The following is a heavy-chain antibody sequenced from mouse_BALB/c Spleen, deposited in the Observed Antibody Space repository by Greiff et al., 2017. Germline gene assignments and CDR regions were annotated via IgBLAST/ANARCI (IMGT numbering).Heavy chain of an antibody. CDR2: INPSSGYT. D-gene: IGHD2-3*01. V-gene: IGHV1-4*02. CDR3: ARSGDGYHFAY. J-gene: IGHJ3*01. CDR1: GYTFTSYT. Sequence: VQLQQSAAELARPGASVKMSCKASGYTFTSYTMHWVKQRPGQGLEWIGYINPSSGYTEYNQKFKDKTTLTADKSSSTAYMQLSSLTSEDSAVYYCARSGDGYHFAYWGQGTLVTVSA.